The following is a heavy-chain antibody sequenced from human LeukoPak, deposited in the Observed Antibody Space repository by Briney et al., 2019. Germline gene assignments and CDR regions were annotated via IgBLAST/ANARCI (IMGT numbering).Heavy chain of an antibody. V-gene: IGHV1-18*01. J-gene: IGHJ6*04. D-gene: IGHD3-3*01. CDR2: LSAYNGNT. Sequence: ASVKVSCKASGYTFTSYGISWVRQAPGQGLEWMGWLSAYNGNTNYAQKLQGRVTMTTNTSTSTAYMELRSLRSDDTAVYFCAAIPVFGVVLHQEPVWGKGTTVTVSS. CDR1: GYTFTSYG. CDR3: AAIPVFGVVLHQEPV.